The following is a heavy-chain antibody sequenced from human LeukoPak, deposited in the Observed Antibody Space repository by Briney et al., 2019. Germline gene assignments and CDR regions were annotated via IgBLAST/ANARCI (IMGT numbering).Heavy chain of an antibody. Sequence: GESLKISCKGSGYSFTSYWIGWVRQMPGKGLEWMGIVYPGDSDTRYSPSFQGQVTISADNSISTAYLQWSSLKASDTAMYYCARSVFMVRGVISWFDPWGQGTLVTVSS. CDR1: GYSFTSYW. V-gene: IGHV5-51*01. J-gene: IGHJ5*02. CDR2: VYPGDSDT. D-gene: IGHD3-10*01. CDR3: ARSVFMVRGVISWFDP.